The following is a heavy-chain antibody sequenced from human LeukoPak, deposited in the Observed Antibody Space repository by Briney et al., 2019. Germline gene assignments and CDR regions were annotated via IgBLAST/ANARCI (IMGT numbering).Heavy chain of an antibody. J-gene: IGHJ4*02. V-gene: IGHV4-59*01. CDR1: GGSISSYY. D-gene: IGHD3-22*01. Sequence: SETLPLTCTVSGGSISSYYWSWIRQPPGKGLEWIGYIYYSGSTNYNPSLKSRVTISVDTSKNQLSLKLSSVTAADTAVYYCARTRAYYYDSSGYSGGSYYFDYWGQRTLVTVSS. CDR2: IYYSGST. CDR3: ARTRAYYYDSSGYSGGSYYFDY.